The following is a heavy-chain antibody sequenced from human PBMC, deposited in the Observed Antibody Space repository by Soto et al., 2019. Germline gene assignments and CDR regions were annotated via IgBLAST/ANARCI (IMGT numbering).Heavy chain of an antibody. Sequence: TLRLSCAASGLTFHRHGLPWGRHAQRKGLEWVGVRSFDGLKTYYADSVKNRFTITRDNTNTTLFLQMNTLRPEDTAVYYCAQDRSGSSTFYFGMDVWGHGTTVTVSS. J-gene: IGHJ6*02. CDR1: GLTFHRHG. CDR3: AQDRSGSSTFYFGMDV. CDR2: RSFDGLKT. D-gene: IGHD1-26*01. V-gene: IGHV3-30*18.